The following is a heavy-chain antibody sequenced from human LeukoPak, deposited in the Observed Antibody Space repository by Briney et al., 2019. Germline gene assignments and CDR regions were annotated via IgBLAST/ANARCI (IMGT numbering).Heavy chain of an antibody. CDR3: ASLVVVTATEDC. CDR1: GYTFAGYY. Sequence: ASVKVSCKASGYTFAGYYMHWVRQAPGQGLEWMGWINPNSGGTNYAQKFQGRVTMTRDTSISTAYMELSRLRSDDTAMYYCASLVVVTATEDCWGQGTLITVSS. D-gene: IGHD2-21*02. V-gene: IGHV1-2*02. J-gene: IGHJ4*02. CDR2: INPNSGGT.